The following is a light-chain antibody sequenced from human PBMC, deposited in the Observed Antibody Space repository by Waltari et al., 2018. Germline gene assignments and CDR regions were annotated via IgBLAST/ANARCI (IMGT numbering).Light chain of an antibody. CDR1: QSVGIN. J-gene: IGKJ1*01. CDR2: AAS. V-gene: IGKV3-15*01. CDR3: HQYNNWPPGGT. Sequence: EIVMTQSPAALSVSPGERATLSCRASQSVGINLAWYQQKPGQAPRLLLSAASTRAPGIPARFSGSGSGTEFTLTIHSLQSEDSAIYYCHQYNNWPPGGTFGQGTKVELK.